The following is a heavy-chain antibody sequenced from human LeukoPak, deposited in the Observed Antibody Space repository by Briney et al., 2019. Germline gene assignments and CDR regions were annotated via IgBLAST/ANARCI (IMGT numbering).Heavy chain of an antibody. CDR3: ARDSDYGDYIDY. CDR2: INPIFGTA. D-gene: IGHD4-17*01. Sequence: SVKVSCKASGGTFSSYAISWVRQAPGQGLEWMGGINPIFGTANYAQKFQGRVTITADESTSTAYMELSSLRSEDTAVYYCARDSDYGDYIDYWGQGTLVTVSS. V-gene: IGHV1-69*13. J-gene: IGHJ4*02. CDR1: GGTFSSYA.